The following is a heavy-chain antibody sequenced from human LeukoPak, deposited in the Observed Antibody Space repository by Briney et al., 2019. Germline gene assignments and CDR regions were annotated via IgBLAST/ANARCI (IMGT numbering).Heavy chain of an antibody. J-gene: IGHJ3*02. CDR1: GGIFSKYG. V-gene: IGHV1-69*10. D-gene: IGHD6-25*01. CDR3: ARDRRGGDAFDI. CDR2: IIPTFDIA. Sequence: SVKVSCKASGGIFSKYGISWVRQAPGQGLEWMGGIIPTFDIANYAQKFQGRVTISADKSTSTDYMELSSLRSEDTAMYYCARDRRGGDAFDIWGQGTMVTVSS.